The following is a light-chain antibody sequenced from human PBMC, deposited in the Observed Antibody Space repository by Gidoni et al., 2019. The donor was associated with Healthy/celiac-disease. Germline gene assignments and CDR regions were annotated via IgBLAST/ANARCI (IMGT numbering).Light chain of an antibody. J-gene: IGKJ4*02. CDR3: QQRSNWPRT. CDR2: DAS. CDR1: QSVSSY. V-gene: IGKV3-11*01. Sequence: ETVLTQFPATLSWSPGERATLSCRASQSVSSYLAWYQQKPGQAPSLLIYDASNRATGLPARFSGSGSGTDFTLTISSLEPEDFAVYYCQQRSNWPRTFGEGIKVEIK.